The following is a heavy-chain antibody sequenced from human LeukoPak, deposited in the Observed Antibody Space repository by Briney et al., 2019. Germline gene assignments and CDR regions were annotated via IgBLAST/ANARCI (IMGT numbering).Heavy chain of an antibody. Sequence: GASVKVSCKASGYIFTSYGISWVRQAPGQGLEWMGWISVYNGNTNYPQRLQGRVTMTTDTSTTTAYMELRSLRSDDTAVYYCARRPVVRGIASGMDVWGQGTTVTVSS. CDR3: ARRPVVRGIASGMDV. D-gene: IGHD3-10*01. J-gene: IGHJ6*02. CDR1: GYIFTSYG. V-gene: IGHV1-18*01. CDR2: ISVYNGNT.